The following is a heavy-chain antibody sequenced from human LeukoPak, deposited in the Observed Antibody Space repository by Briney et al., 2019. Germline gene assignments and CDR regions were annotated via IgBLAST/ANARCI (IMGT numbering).Heavy chain of an antibody. CDR3: ARSADNYYDSSGYLDY. CDR1: GGSISSGGYY. J-gene: IGHJ4*02. V-gene: IGHV4-61*08. Sequence: KPSETLSLTCTVSGGSISSGGYYWSWIRQHPGKGLEWIGYIYYSGSTNYNPSLKSRVTISVDTSKNQFSLKLSSVTAADTAVYYCARSADNYYDSSGYLDYWGQGTLVTVSS. D-gene: IGHD3-22*01. CDR2: IYYSGST.